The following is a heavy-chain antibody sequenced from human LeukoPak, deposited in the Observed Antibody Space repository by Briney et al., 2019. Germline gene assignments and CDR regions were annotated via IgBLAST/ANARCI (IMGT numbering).Heavy chain of an antibody. CDR3: AKDRQLGFDY. J-gene: IGHJ4*02. CDR2: ISYDGSNK. CDR1: GSTFSSYG. D-gene: IGHD6-13*01. V-gene: IGHV3-30*18. Sequence: PGGSLRLSCAASGSTFSSYGMHWVRQAPGKGLEWVAVISYDGSNKYYADSVKGRFTISRDNSKNTLYLQMNSLRAEDTAVYYCAKDRQLGFDYWGQGTLVTVSS.